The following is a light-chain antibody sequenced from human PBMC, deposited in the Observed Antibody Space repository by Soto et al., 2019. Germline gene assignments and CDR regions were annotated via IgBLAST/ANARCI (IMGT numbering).Light chain of an antibody. V-gene: IGLV1-40*01. CDR3: QSYDSNLSGVV. J-gene: IGLJ2*01. CDR1: SSNIGAGYD. CDR2: GNS. Sequence: QSVLTQPPSVSGAPGQRVTISCTGSSSNIGAGYDVHWYQQLPGTAPKLLIYGNSNRPSGVPDRFSGSKSGSSASLAITGLQADDEADYYCQSYDSNLSGVVYGGGTKLTVL.